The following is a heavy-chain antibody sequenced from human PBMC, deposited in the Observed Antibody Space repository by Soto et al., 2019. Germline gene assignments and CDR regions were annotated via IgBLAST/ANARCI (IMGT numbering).Heavy chain of an antibody. D-gene: IGHD3-22*01. CDR1: GVSISSGGYY. Sequence: SETLSLTCTVSGVSISSGGYYWSWIRQHPGKGLEWIGNIYYSGRTYYNPSLKSRVILSVDTSKNQFSLKLSSVTAADTAVYYCASGTYDSSDSAYWGQGTLVTVSS. J-gene: IGHJ4*02. V-gene: IGHV4-31*03. CDR3: ASGTYDSSDSAY. CDR2: IYYSGRT.